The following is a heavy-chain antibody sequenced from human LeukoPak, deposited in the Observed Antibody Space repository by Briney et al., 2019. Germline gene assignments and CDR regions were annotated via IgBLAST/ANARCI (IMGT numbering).Heavy chain of an antibody. V-gene: IGHV3-11*01. Sequence: TPGGSLRHSCAASGFAFSDHYMSWIRQAPGKGLEGVAYISNSGSVLYYTDSVKGRFTISRDNAKRSLYLQMDGLRAEDTAVYFCARDPDTSSKVDFWGQGTLVTVSS. D-gene: IGHD2-2*02. CDR1: GFAFSDHY. CDR2: ISNSGSVL. J-gene: IGHJ4*02. CDR3: ARDPDTSSKVDF.